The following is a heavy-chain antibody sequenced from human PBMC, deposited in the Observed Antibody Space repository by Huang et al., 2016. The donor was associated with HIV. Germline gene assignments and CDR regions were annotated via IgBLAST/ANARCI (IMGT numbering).Heavy chain of an antibody. D-gene: IGHD6-6*01. CDR2: ILPDDSDT. V-gene: IGHV5-51*01. CDR3: ARRFSSSSGYFDY. CDR1: GYSFSSYW. J-gene: IGHJ4*02. Sequence: VQLVQSGAEVKKPGESLKISCKGSGYSFSSYWIAWGRQMPGTGLEWMGIILPDDSDTTYGPSFEGQVTISADKSIGTAYLQWSSLKASDTAMYYCARRFSSSSGYFDYWGQGSLVTVSS.